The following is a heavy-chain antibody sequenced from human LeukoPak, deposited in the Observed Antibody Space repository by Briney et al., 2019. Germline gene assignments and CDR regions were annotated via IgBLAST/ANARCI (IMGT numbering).Heavy chain of an antibody. CDR1: GFTFSSYG. CDR2: IWYDGSNK. CDR3: ARDHRYSYVRSLFDY. D-gene: IGHD5-18*01. J-gene: IGHJ4*02. Sequence: GGSLRLSCAASGFTFSSYGMHWVRQAPGKGLEWVAVIWYDGSNKYYADSVKGRFTISRDNSKNTLYLQMNSLRAKDTAVYYCARDHRYSYVRSLFDYWGQGTLVTVSS. V-gene: IGHV3-33*01.